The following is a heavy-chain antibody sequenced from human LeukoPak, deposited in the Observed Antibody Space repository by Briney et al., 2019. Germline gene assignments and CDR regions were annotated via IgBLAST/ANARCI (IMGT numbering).Heavy chain of an antibody. CDR1: GYIFISHW. D-gene: IGHD2-21*02. CDR3: LRLGAGDLGYFYSYIDV. J-gene: IGHJ6*03. Sequence: GESLKISCKASGYIFISHWIGWLRQRPGQGLEFMGIIYPFDSDTKYSPSLQGQVTISVDKSISITYLQWRSLKASDTAMYFCLRLGAGDLGYFYSYIDVWGKGTTVTVSS. CDR2: IYPFDSDT. V-gene: IGHV5-51*01.